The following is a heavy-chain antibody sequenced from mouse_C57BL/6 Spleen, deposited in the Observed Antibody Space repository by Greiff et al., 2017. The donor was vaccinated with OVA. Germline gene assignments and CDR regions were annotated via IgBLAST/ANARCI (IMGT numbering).Heavy chain of an antibody. Sequence: VQLQQPGAELVRPGTSVKLSCKASGYTFTSYWMHWVKQRPGQGLEWIGVIDPSDSYTNYNQKFKGKATLTVDTSSSTAYMQLSSLTSEDSAVYYCARSGGVTAAWFAYWGQGTLVTVSA. V-gene: IGHV1-59*01. CDR3: ARSGGVTAAWFAY. CDR2: IDPSDSYT. CDR1: GYTFTSYW. D-gene: IGHD2-3*01. J-gene: IGHJ3*01.